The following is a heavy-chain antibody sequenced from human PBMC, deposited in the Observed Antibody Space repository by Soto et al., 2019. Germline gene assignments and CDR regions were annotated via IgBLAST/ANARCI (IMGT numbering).Heavy chain of an antibody. J-gene: IGHJ6*02. CDR3: AKDKDWSGVYGMDV. CDR2: IDAAGSLT. Sequence: EVQLVESGGGLVQPGGSLRLSCAASGFTFSKYWMHWVRQTPGKGLVWVSRIDAAGSLTTYADSVRGRFTISRDNAKNTLYLQMNSLRAEDTAVYYCAKDKDWSGVYGMDVWGQGTTVTVSS. D-gene: IGHD3-3*01. V-gene: IGHV3-74*01. CDR1: GFTFSKYW.